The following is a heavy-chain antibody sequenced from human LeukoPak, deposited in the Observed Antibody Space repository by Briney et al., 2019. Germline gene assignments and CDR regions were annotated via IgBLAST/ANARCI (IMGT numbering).Heavy chain of an antibody. D-gene: IGHD2-21*02. V-gene: IGHV3-15*01. J-gene: IGHJ5*02. CDR2: IKSKRDGGTT. CDR3: TTDWGLPYCGGDCFLP. CDR1: GFTFGNAW. Sequence: PGGSLRLSCAASGFTFGNAWMTWVRQAPGKGLEWVGRIKSKRDGGTTDYVAPVKGRFTISRDHSKNKVYLQMNSLKIEETAVYYWTTDWGLPYCGGDCFLPWGQGTMVIVSS.